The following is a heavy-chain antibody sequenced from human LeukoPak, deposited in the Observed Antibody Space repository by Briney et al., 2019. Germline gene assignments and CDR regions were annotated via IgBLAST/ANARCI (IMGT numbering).Heavy chain of an antibody. J-gene: IGHJ4*02. D-gene: IGHD3-3*01. CDR3: ARGGWNFDY. Sequence: ASVKVSCKASGYTFTSYGIRWVRQAPGQGLEWMGWINTNTGNPTYAQGFTGRFVFSLDTSVSTAYLQISSLKAEDTAVYYCARGGWNFDYWGQGTLVTVSS. V-gene: IGHV7-4-1*02. CDR1: GYTFTSYG. CDR2: INTNTGNP.